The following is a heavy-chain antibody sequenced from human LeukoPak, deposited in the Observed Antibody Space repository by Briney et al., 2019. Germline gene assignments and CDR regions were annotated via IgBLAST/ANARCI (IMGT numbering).Heavy chain of an antibody. CDR2: ISWNSGSI. CDR1: GFTFDDYA. D-gene: IGHD6-19*01. CDR3: AKDRSSGWYEEFDY. Sequence: PGGSLRLSSAASGFTFDDYAMHWVRQAPGEVLEWDSDISWNSGSIDYADSVKGRFTISRDNAKHSLYLQMNSLRAEDTALYYCAKDRSSGWYEEFDYWGQGSLVAVSS. V-gene: IGHV3-9*01. J-gene: IGHJ4*02.